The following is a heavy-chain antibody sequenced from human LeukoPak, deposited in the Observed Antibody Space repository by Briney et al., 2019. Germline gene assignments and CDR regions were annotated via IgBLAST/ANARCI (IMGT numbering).Heavy chain of an antibody. CDR1: GFTFSSYW. V-gene: IGHV3-7*01. CDR3: ARRGGDYYDSSGYFPLDY. J-gene: IGHJ4*02. Sequence: GGSLRLSCAASGFTFSSYWMSWVRQAPGKGLKWVANIKQDGSEKYYVDSVKGRFTISRDNAKNSLYLQMNSLRAEDTAVYYCARRGGDYYDSSGYFPLDYWGQGTLVTVSS. D-gene: IGHD3-22*01. CDR2: IKQDGSEK.